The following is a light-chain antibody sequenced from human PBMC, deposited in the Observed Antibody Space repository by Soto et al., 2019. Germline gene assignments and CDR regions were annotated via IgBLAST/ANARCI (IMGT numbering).Light chain of an antibody. J-gene: IGKJ1*01. V-gene: IGKV1-39*01. Sequence: DIQMTQSPSSLSASVGDRVTITCRASQSISSYLNWYQQKPGKAPKLLIYAASSLQSGVPSRFSGSASGTDFTLTISPLQPEDFSTYYFQQTYSTPWTFGQGTKVEIK. CDR3: QQTYSTPWT. CDR1: QSISSY. CDR2: AAS.